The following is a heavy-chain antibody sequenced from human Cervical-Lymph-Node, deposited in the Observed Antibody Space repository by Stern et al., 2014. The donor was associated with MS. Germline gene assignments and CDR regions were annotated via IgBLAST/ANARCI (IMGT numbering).Heavy chain of an antibody. CDR1: GYTFTSYG. D-gene: IGHD3-22*01. CDR2: ISAYNGNT. CDR3: ARGGDYYDSSGYYFENWFDP. J-gene: IGHJ5*02. V-gene: IGHV1-18*01. Sequence: VQLVQSGAEVKKPGASVKVSCKASGYTFTSYGISWERQAPGQGLEWMGGISAYNGNTKYAQKLQGRVTMTTDTSTSTAYMELRSLRSDDTAVCYCARGGDYYDSSGYYFENWFDPWGQGTLVTVSS.